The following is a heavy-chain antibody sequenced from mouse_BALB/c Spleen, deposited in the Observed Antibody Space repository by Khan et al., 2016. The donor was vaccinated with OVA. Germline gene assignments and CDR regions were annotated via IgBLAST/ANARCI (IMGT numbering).Heavy chain of an antibody. CDR2: IFPGDGTT. V-gene: IGHV1-85*01. J-gene: IGHJ4*01. Sequence: QVRLQQSGAEVVKSGASVKLSCKASGYTFTSYDLNWVRQRPEQGLEWIGWIFPGDGTTKYNEKFKGKATLTTDKSSSTAYIQRSRLTSEDSAVYFCARRRGSMDYWGQGTSVTVSS. CDR3: ARRRGSMDY. CDR1: GYTFTSYD.